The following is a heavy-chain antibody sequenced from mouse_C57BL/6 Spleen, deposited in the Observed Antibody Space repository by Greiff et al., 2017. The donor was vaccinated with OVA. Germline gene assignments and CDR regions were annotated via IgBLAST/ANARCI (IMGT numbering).Heavy chain of an antibody. Sequence: EVKLEESGGGLVKPGGSLKLSCAASGFTFSSYAMSWVRQTPEKRLEWVATISDGGSYTYYPDNVKGRFTISRDNAKNNLYLQMSHLKSEDTAMYYCASELGQGYWGQGTTLTVSS. CDR3: ASELGQGY. D-gene: IGHD4-1*01. CDR2: ISDGGSYT. CDR1: GFTFSSYA. J-gene: IGHJ2*01. V-gene: IGHV5-4*03.